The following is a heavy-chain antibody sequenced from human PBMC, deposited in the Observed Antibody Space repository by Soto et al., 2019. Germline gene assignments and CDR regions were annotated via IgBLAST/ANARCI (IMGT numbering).Heavy chain of an antibody. CDR1: GSSINSSGYY. CDR2: MFYGVST. CDR3: ARLPSRHLVDY. J-gene: IGHJ4*02. V-gene: IGHV4-39*01. Sequence: SETLSLTCTGSGSSINSSGYYWGWIRQPPGKGLEWIGSMFYGVSTYYNPSLKSRVTVSVDTSKNQFSLNLRSVTAADTAVYYCARLPSRHLVDYWGQGTLVTVSS. D-gene: IGHD3-3*02.